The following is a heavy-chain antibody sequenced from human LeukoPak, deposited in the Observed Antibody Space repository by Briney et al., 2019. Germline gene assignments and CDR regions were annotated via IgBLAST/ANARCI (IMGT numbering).Heavy chain of an antibody. CDR2: IWYDGSNK. Sequence: GGSLRLSCAASGFTFSSYGMHWVRQAPGKGLEWVAVIWYDGSNKYYADSVKGRFTISRDNSKNTLYLQMNSLRAEDTAVYYCPRDRAEYCSSTSCPGGALDYWGQGTLVTVSS. CDR3: PRDRAEYCSSTSCPGGALDY. V-gene: IGHV3-33*01. J-gene: IGHJ4*02. CDR1: GFTFSSYG. D-gene: IGHD2-2*01.